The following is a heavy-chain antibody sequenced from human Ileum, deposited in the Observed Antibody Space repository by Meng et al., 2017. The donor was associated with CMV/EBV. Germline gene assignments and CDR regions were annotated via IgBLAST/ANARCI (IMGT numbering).Heavy chain of an antibody. CDR1: GGTFSSYA. CDR2: IIPILGIA. J-gene: IGHJ6*02. CDR3: ARGGGRIASKDIVVVPAAIRSYYYYGMDV. D-gene: IGHD2-2*01. Sequence: SVKVSCKASGGTFSSYAISWVRQAPGQGLEWMGGIIPILGIANYAQKFQGRVTITADKSTSTAYMELSSLRSEDTAVYYCARGGGRIASKDIVVVPAAIRSYYYYGMDVWGQGTTVTVSS. V-gene: IGHV1-69*10.